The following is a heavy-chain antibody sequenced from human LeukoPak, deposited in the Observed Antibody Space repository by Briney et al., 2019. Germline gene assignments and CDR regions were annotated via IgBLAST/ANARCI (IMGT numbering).Heavy chain of an antibody. V-gene: IGHV3-23*01. CDR2: ISGSGGST. CDR3: GKEFTGWAFDI. J-gene: IGHJ3*02. Sequence: GGSLRLSCVASGFXFSNYAMSWVRQAPGKGLEWVSPISGSGGSTYYADSVKGRFAISRDNSKNTLYLQMNSLRAEDTAVYYCGKEFTGWAFDIWGQGTMVTVSS. CDR1: GFXFSNYA.